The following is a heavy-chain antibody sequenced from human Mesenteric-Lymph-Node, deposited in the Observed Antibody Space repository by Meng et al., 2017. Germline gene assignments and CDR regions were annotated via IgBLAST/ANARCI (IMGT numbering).Heavy chain of an antibody. CDR2: INPNSGVT. Sequence: AQPLLSGAEGKKPGASVKASCEASGYTFTGYHIHWVRLAPGQGPEWMGRINPNSGVTNYAQKFQGRVTMTRDTSITTAYMELSSLESDDTAVYFCARGGMSGWYFYWGQGTLVTVSS. CDR3: ARGGMSGWYFY. CDR1: GYTFTGYH. D-gene: IGHD6-19*01. V-gene: IGHV1-2*06. J-gene: IGHJ4*02.